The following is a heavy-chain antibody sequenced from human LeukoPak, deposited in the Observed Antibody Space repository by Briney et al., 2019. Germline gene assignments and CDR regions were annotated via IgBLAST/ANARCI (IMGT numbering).Heavy chain of an antibody. CDR3: ASVWSRSSSWYKRHYYYYYMDV. Sequence: GGSLRLSCAASGFTFSSYDMHWVRQATGKGLEWVSAIGTAGDTYYPGSVKGRFTISGENAKNSLYLQMNSLRAGDTAVYYCASVWSRSSSWYKRHYYYYYMDVWGKGTTVTVSS. CDR1: GFTFSSYD. J-gene: IGHJ6*03. D-gene: IGHD6-13*01. V-gene: IGHV3-13*01. CDR2: IGTAGDT.